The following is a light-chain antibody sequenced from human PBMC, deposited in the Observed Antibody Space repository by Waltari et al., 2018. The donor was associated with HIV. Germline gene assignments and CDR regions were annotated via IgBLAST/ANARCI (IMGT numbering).Light chain of an antibody. V-gene: IGLV1-44*01. Sequence: QSVLTQPPSASGTPGQRVTISCSGRRSNNGSNPVSWYQPLPGTAPKLLISDNNQRPSGVPDRFSGSKSGTSASLAISGLQSEDEGDYFCAAWDDSLNGLFGGGTKLTV. CDR3: AAWDDSLNGL. J-gene: IGLJ2*01. CDR2: DNN. CDR1: RSNNGSNP.